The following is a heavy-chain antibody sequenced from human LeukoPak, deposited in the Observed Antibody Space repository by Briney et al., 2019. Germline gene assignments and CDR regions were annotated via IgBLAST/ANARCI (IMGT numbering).Heavy chain of an antibody. CDR1: GYTFTGYY. J-gene: IGHJ4*02. Sequence: RASVKVSCKSSGYTFTGYYIHWVRQAPGQGLEWMGMIYPRDGSTSYAQKFQGRVTVTRDTSTSTVHMELSGLRSEDTAVYYCARDQEGFDYWGQGTLVTVSS. CDR2: IYPRDGST. CDR3: ARDQEGFDY. V-gene: IGHV1-46*01.